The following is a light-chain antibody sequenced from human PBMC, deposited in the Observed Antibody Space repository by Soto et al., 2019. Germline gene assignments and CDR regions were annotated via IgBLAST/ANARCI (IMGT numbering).Light chain of an antibody. V-gene: IGLV2-14*01. CDR3: TSYTSSSTLDV. J-gene: IGLJ1*01. CDR1: RSDVGGYNY. CDR2: EVS. Sequence: QSALTQPASVSGYPGQSITISCTGTRSDVGGYNYVSWYQRHPGKAPKLMIYEVSNRPLGVSNRFSGSKSGNTASLTISGLQAEDEADYYCTSYTSSSTLDVFGTGTKVTVL.